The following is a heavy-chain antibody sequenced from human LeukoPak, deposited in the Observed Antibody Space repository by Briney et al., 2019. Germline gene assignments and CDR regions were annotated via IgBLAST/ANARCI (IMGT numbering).Heavy chain of an antibody. D-gene: IGHD6-19*01. CDR2: INHSGST. CDR3: ARGNSSGWYPLDY. J-gene: IGHJ4*02. CDR1: GGSFSGYY. V-gene: IGHV4-34*01. Sequence: PSETLSLTCAVYGGSFSGYYWSWIRQPPGKGLEWIGEINHSGSTNYNPSLKSRVTISVDTSKNQFSLKLSSVTAADTAVYYCARGNSSGWYPLDYWGQGTLVTVSS.